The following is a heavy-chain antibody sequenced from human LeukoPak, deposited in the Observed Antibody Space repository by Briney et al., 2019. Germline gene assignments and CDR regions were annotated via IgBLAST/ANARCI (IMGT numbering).Heavy chain of an antibody. D-gene: IGHD6-19*01. CDR1: GFTFSSYG. V-gene: IGHV3-30*02. CDR3: AKIAVAGTEEWFDP. CDR2: IRYDGSNK. Sequence: AGSLRLSCAASGFTFSSYGMHWVRQAPGKGLEWVAFIRYDGSNKYYADSVKGRFTISRDNSKNTQYLQMNSLRAEDTAVYYCAKIAVAGTEEWFDPWGQGTRVTVSS. J-gene: IGHJ5*02.